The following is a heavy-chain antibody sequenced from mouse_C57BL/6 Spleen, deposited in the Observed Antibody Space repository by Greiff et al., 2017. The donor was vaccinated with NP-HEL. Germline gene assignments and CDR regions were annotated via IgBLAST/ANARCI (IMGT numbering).Heavy chain of an antibody. D-gene: IGHD4-1*01. CDR2: ISYDGSN. Sequence: EVQLVESGPGLVKPSQSLSLTCSVTGYSITSGYYWNWIRQFPGNKLEWMGYISYDGSNNYNPSLKNRISITRDTSKNQFFLKLNSVTTEDTATYYCAREKLTGTIAYWGQGTLVTVSA. V-gene: IGHV3-6*01. CDR3: AREKLTGTIAY. CDR1: GYSITSGYY. J-gene: IGHJ3*01.